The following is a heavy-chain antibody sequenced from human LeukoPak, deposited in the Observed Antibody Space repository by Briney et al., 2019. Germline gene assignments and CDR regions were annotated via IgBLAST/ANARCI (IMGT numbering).Heavy chain of an antibody. V-gene: IGHV4-59*01. CDR2: IYYSGST. J-gene: IGHJ5*02. Sequence: SETLSLTCTVSGGSISSYYWSWIRQPPGKGLEWIEYIYYSGSTNYNPSLKSRVTISVDTSKNQFSLKLSSVTAADTAVYYCARAPVVGDGYTWGQGTLVTVSS. CDR1: GGSISSYY. CDR3: ARAPVVGDGYT. D-gene: IGHD5-24*01.